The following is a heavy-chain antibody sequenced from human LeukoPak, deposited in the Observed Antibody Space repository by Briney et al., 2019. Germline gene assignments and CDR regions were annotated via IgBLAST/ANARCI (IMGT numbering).Heavy chain of an antibody. Sequence: GGSLRLSCAASGFTFSSYSMNWVRQAPGKGLEWVSPISSSSSYIYYADSVKGRFTISRDNAKNSLYLQMNSLRAEDTAAYYCAISLGGAIDYWGQGTLVTVSS. CDR3: AISLGGAIDY. D-gene: IGHD3-16*01. V-gene: IGHV3-21*01. CDR2: ISSSSSYI. J-gene: IGHJ4*02. CDR1: GFTFSSYS.